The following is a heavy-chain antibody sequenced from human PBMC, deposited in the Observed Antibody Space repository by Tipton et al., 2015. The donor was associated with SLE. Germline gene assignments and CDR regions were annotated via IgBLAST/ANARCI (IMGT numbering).Heavy chain of an antibody. V-gene: IGHV4-34*01. CDR1: GGSISSHY. J-gene: IGHJ4*02. CDR2: INHRGST. Sequence: TLSLTCTVSGGSISSHYWSWIRQPPGKGLECIGEINHRGSTNYNPSLKSRVTISVDTSKNQFSLKLSSVTAADTAVYYCARGSHILTGYFDYWGQGTLVTVSS. CDR3: ARGSHILTGYFDY. D-gene: IGHD3-9*01.